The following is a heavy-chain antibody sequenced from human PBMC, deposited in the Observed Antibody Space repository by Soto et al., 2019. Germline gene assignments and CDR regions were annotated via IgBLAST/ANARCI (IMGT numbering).Heavy chain of an antibody. V-gene: IGHV3-30-3*01. CDR3: ARDHITMIVVVNGAFDI. Sequence: GGSLRLSCAASGFTFSSYAMHWDRQAPGKGLEWVAVISYDGSNKYYADSVKGRFTISRDNSKNTLYLQMNSLRAEDTAVYYCARDHITMIVVVNGAFDIWGQGTMVTVSS. CDR1: GFTFSSYA. CDR2: ISYDGSNK. D-gene: IGHD3-22*01. J-gene: IGHJ3*02.